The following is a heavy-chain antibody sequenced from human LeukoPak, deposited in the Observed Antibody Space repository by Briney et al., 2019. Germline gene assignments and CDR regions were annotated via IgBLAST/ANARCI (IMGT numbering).Heavy chain of an antibody. CDR3: ARGDYYDSSGYATGVFQH. CDR1: GFIFSSYE. Sequence: PGGFLRLSCAASGFIFSSYEMNWGRQAPGKGLEWVSYISSSGSTIYYADSVKGRFTTSKANDKNSMYLQMNSLRAEDTAVYYCARGDYYDSSGYATGVFQHWGAGNLGTVSS. CDR2: ISSSGSTI. D-gene: IGHD3-22*01. J-gene: IGHJ1*01. V-gene: IGHV3-48*03.